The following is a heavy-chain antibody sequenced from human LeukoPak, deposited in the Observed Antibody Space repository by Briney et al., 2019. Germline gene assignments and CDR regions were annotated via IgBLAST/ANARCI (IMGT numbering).Heavy chain of an antibody. CDR2: INPNSGGT. CDR3: ARDLRGLGDYFDY. CDR1: GYTFTAYY. D-gene: IGHD1-26*01. Sequence: ASVKVSCKASGYTFTAYYMHWVRQAPGQGLEWMGWINPNSGGTNYAQKFQGRVTMTRDTSISTAYMELSRLRSDDTAVYYCARDLRGLGDYFDYWGQGTLVTVSS. J-gene: IGHJ4*02. V-gene: IGHV1-2*02.